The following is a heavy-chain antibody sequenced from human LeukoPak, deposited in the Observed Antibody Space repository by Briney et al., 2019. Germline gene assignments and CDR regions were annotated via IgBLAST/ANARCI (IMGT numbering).Heavy chain of an antibody. D-gene: IGHD6-19*01. V-gene: IGHV1-69*05. Sequence: SSVKVSCKASGATVSSYAISSFRQSPGQGLQWMGGIIPIFGTANYAQKFQGRVTITTDESTSTAYMELSSLRSEDTAVYYCARDVSGYSSGWTFDAFDIWGQGTMVTVSS. CDR3: ARDVSGYSSGWTFDAFDI. CDR2: IIPIFGTA. J-gene: IGHJ3*02. CDR1: GATVSSYA.